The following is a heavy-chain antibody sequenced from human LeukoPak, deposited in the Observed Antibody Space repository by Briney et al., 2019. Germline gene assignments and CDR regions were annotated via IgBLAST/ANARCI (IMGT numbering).Heavy chain of an antibody. D-gene: IGHD6-19*01. CDR3: VKETGWYPD. J-gene: IGHJ4*02. CDR1: EFTFSSYP. CDR2: ISSNGGST. V-gene: IGHV3-64D*06. Sequence: PGGSLRLSCSASEFTFSSYPMHWVRQAPGKGPEYVSAISSNGGSTYYGDSVKGRFTISRDNSKSTLYLQMSSLRTEDTAVYYCVKETGWYPDWGQGTLVTVSS.